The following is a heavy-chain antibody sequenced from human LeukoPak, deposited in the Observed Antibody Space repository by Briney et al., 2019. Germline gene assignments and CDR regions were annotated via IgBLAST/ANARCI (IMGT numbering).Heavy chain of an antibody. D-gene: IGHD3-10*01. V-gene: IGHV3-21*01. CDR1: GFTFSRYW. Sequence: GGSLRLSCAASGFTFSRYWMHWVRQAPGKGLVWVSSISTSSSYIYYADSVKGRFTISRDNAKNSLYLQMNSLRAEDTAVYYCARVPMVRGIAIAEADYWGQGTLVTVSS. CDR2: ISTSSSYI. J-gene: IGHJ4*02. CDR3: ARVPMVRGIAIAEADY.